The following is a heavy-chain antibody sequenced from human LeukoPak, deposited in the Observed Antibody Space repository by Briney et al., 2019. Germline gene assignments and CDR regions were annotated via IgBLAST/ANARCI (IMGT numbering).Heavy chain of an antibody. CDR2: IYTSGST. Sequence: KPSETLSLTCTVSSGSISPYYWSWIRQPPGKGLEWIGYIYTSGSTNYNPSLKSRVTMSVDTSKNQFSLKLSSVTAADTAVYYCAREWGPLDYYDSSGFFWFDPWGQGTLVTVSS. V-gene: IGHV4-4*08. D-gene: IGHD3-22*01. J-gene: IGHJ5*02. CDR3: AREWGPLDYYDSSGFFWFDP. CDR1: SGSISPYY.